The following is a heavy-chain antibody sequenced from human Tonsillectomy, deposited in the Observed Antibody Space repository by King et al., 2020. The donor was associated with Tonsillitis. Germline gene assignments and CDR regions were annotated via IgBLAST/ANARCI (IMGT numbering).Heavy chain of an antibody. CDR3: AKEGGEEMTTVTFDY. J-gene: IGHJ4*02. CDR2: ISWNSGSI. V-gene: IGHV3-9*01. Sequence: VQLVESGGGLVQPGRSLRLSCAASGFTFDDYAMHWVRQAPGKGLEWVSGISWNSGSIGYADSVKGRFTISRDNAKNSLYLQMNSLRAEDTALYYCAKEGGEEMTTVTFDYWGQGTLVTVSS. D-gene: IGHD4-17*01. CDR1: GFTFDDYA.